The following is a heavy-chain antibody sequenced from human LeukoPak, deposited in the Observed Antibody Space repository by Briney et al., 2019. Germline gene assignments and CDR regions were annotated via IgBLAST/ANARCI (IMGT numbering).Heavy chain of an antibody. V-gene: IGHV3-23*01. J-gene: IGHJ4*02. Sequence: GGSLRLSCAASGFTFSDFDMSWVRQAPGKGLEWVSAISRGGERTYYADSVKGRFTISRDNSKNTLYLQMNSLRVEGAAVYYCARHWVWGQGTLVTVSS. CDR3: ARHWV. CDR2: ISRGGERT. CDR1: GFTFSDFD. D-gene: IGHD3-16*01.